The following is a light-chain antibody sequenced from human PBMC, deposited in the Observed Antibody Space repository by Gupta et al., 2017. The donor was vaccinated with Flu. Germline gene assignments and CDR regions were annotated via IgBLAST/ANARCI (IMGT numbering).Light chain of an antibody. J-gene: IGKJ4*01. CDR2: GAS. CDR1: QSIGDY. Sequence: DIQMTQSPSSLSASVGDRVTITCRASQSIGDYLSWYQHRPGKVPKLLIYGASSLQSGVPSRFSGSGSGTDFTLTISRLRPEDFATYYCQRNYGTPLTFGRGTXVDIK. V-gene: IGKV1-39*01. CDR3: QRNYGTPLT.